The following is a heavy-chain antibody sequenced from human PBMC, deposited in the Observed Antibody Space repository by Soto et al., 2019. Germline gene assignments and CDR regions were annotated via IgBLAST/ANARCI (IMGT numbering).Heavy chain of an antibody. CDR2: ISAYNGNT. J-gene: IGHJ4*02. D-gene: IGHD3-16*01. CDR1: GYTFTSYG. V-gene: IGHV1-18*01. Sequence: ASVKVSCKASGYTFTSYGISWVRQAPGQGLEWMGWISAYNGNTNYAQKLQGRVTMTTDTSTSTAYMELRSLRSDDTAVYYCARVHYLLTYYDYIEPPRHWGQGTLVTVS. CDR3: ARVHYLLTYYDYIEPPRH.